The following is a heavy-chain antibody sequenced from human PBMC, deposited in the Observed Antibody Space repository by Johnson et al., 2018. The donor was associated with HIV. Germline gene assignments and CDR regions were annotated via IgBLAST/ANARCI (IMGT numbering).Heavy chain of an antibody. CDR3: ARDWSAFDI. CDR1: GFTVSSNE. CDR2: ISGGST. V-gene: IGHV3-38-3*01. J-gene: IGHJ3*02. Sequence: VQLVESRGVLVQPGGSLRLSCVASGFTVSSNEMNWVRQAPGKGLEWVSCISGGSTHYADSRKGRFTISRDKSKNTLYLQMNSLRAEDTAVYYCARDWSAFDIWGQGTMVTVSS.